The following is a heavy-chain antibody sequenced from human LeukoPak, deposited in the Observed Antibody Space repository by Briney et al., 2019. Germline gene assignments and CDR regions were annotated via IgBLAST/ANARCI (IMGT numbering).Heavy chain of an antibody. Sequence: GGSLRLSCAASGFTFSSYWMSWVRQAPGKGLEWVANIKQDGSEKYYVDSVKGRFTISRDNAKNSLYLQMNSLRAEDTAVYYCARSHYDYVWGSTSIDYWGQGTLVTVSS. CDR2: IKQDGSEK. CDR3: ARSHYDYVWGSTSIDY. CDR1: GFTFSSYW. V-gene: IGHV3-7*01. D-gene: IGHD3-16*01. J-gene: IGHJ4*02.